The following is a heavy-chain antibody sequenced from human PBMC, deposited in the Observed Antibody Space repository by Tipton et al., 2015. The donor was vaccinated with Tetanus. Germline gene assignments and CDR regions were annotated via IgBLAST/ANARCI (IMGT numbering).Heavy chain of an antibody. CDR3: ARPSTTVTPRAFDV. J-gene: IGHJ3*01. V-gene: IGHV4-39*02. CDR1: GGSMSGSGHY. Sequence: TLSLTCIVSGGSMSGSGHYGAWVRQSPGKGLEWIGSISYSGRTNYSPSLKRRVTMSVQWSKKDFSVRLGFVTAADTAVYYCARPSTTVTPRAFDVWGQGTMVTVSS. CDR2: ISYSGRT. D-gene: IGHD4-17*01.